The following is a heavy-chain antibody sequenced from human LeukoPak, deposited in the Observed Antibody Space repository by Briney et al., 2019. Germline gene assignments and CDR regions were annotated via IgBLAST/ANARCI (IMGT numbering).Heavy chain of an antibody. D-gene: IGHD4-23*01. J-gene: IGHJ5*02. CDR1: GGSISSYY. CDR3: ASQLFNSGFDP. Sequence: PSETLSLTCTVSGGSISSYYWSWLRQPPGKGLEWIGYIYYSGSTNYNPSLKSRVTISVDTSKNQFSLKLSSVTAADTAVYYCASQLFNSGFDPWGQGTLVTVSS. CDR2: IYYSGST. V-gene: IGHV4-59*08.